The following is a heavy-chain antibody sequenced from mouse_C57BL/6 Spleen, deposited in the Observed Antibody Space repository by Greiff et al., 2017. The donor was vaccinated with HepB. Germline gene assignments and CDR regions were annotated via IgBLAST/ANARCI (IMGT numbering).Heavy chain of an antibody. D-gene: IGHD1-1*01. CDR2: IYIGNGYT. J-gene: IGHJ4*01. CDR3: ARDYYYGSRGDAMDY. Sequence: EVQVVESGAELVRPGSSVKMSCKTSGYTFTSYGINWVKQRPGQGLEWIGYIYIGNGYTEYNEKFKGKATLTSDTSSSTAYMQLSSLTSEDSAIYFCARDYYYGSRGDAMDYWGQGTSVTVSS. V-gene: IGHV1-58*01. CDR1: GYTFTSYG.